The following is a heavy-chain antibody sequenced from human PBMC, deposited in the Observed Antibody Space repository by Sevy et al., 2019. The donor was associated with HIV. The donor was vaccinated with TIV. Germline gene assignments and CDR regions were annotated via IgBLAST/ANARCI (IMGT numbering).Heavy chain of an antibody. CDR1: GFSFSYYG. Sequence: GGSLRLSCTASGFSFSYYGIHWVRQAPGKGLDWVALISHDGINEYYADSVKGRFTISRDNSKNTVYLEMNSLRNEDTAIYFCANAYSGSYSRSYLYALDVWGQGTTVTVSS. CDR3: ANAYSGSYSRSYLYALDV. CDR2: ISHDGINE. J-gene: IGHJ6*02. V-gene: IGHV3-30*18. D-gene: IGHD1-26*01.